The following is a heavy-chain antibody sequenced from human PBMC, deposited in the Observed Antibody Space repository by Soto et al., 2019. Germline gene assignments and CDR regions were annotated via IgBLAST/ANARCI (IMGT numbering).Heavy chain of an antibody. J-gene: IGHJ5*02. V-gene: IGHV1-69*13. Sequence: SVKVSCKASGGTFSSYAISWVRQAPGQGLEWMGGIIPIFGTANYAQKFQGRVTITADESTSTAYMELSSLRSEDTAVYYCARSGSSWYDNWFDPWGQGTLVTVSS. D-gene: IGHD6-13*01. CDR1: GGTFSSYA. CDR2: IIPIFGTA. CDR3: ARSGSSWYDNWFDP.